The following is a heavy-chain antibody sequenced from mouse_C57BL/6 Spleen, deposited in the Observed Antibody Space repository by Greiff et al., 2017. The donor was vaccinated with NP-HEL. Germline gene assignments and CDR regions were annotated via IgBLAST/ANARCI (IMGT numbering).Heavy chain of an antibody. CDR1: GYTFTSYW. J-gene: IGHJ4*01. CDR3: ARSLYYGSRGAMDY. Sequence: QVQLQQPGAELVKPGASVKLSCKASGYTFTSYWMHWVKQRPGQGLEWIGMIHPNSGSTNYNEKFKSKATLTVDKSSSTAYMQLSSLTSEDSAVYYCARSLYYGSRGAMDYWGQGTSVTVSS. V-gene: IGHV1-64*01. CDR2: IHPNSGST. D-gene: IGHD1-1*01.